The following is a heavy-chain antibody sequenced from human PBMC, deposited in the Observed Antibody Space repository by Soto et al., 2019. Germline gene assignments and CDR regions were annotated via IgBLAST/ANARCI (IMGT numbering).Heavy chain of an antibody. Sequence: SETLSLPCTVSGDSISSSSFSWGWIRQPPGKGLEWIGTIYYTGNTDFNPSLKSRVSISVDKSKNQFSLKLSSVTAADTAVYYCARDQGPYSGYDFWGQGTLVTVSS. D-gene: IGHD5-12*01. J-gene: IGHJ4*02. CDR1: GDSISSSSFS. CDR3: ARDQGPYSGYDF. V-gene: IGHV4-39*07. CDR2: IYYTGNT.